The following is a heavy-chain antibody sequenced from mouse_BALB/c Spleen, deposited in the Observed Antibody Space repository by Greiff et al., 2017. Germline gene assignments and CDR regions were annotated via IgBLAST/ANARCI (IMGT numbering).Heavy chain of an antibody. Sequence: VQLVESGPGLVAPSQSLSITCTVSGFSLTSYGVHWVRQPPGKGLEWLGVIWAGGSTNYNSALMSRLSISKDNSKSQVFLKMNSLQTDDTAMYYCATITGTWFAYWGQGTLVTVSA. V-gene: IGHV2-9*02. CDR3: ATITGTWFAY. D-gene: IGHD4-1*01. CDR2: IWAGGST. J-gene: IGHJ3*01. CDR1: GFSLTSYG.